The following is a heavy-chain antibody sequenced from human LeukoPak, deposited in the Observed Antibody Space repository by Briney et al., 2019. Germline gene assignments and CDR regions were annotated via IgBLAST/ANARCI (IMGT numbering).Heavy chain of an antibody. Sequence: KSSETLSLTCTVSGGSISSYYWSWIRQTPGKGLEWIGYIYYTGTTNYNPLFESRATISVDTSKNQFSLKLTSVTAADTAVYFCARGEDFERYYLAYWGQGTLVTVSS. CDR3: ARGEDFERYYLAY. D-gene: IGHD3-9*01. J-gene: IGHJ4*02. CDR1: GGSISSYY. CDR2: IYYTGTT. V-gene: IGHV4-59*01.